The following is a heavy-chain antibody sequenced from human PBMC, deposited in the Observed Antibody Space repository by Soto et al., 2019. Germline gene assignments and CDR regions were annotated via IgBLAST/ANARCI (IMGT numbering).Heavy chain of an antibody. D-gene: IGHD3-22*01. CDR1: GGSISSGGYY. V-gene: IGHV4-31*03. J-gene: IGHJ1*01. CDR3: ASLITMIVVVNPSTYFQH. Sequence: PSETLSLTCTVSGGSISSGGYYWSWIRQHPGKGLEWIGYIYYSGSTYYNPSLKSRVTISVDTSKNQFSLKLSSVSAADTAVYYCASLITMIVVVNPSTYFQHWGQGTLVTVSS. CDR2: IYYSGST.